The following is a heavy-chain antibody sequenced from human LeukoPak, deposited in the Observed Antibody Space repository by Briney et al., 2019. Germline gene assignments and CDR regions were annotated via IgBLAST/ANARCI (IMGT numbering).Heavy chain of an antibody. CDR2: IYYSGST. CDR3: ARDTPDRYCSGGSCYSEWYFDL. J-gene: IGHJ2*01. D-gene: IGHD2-15*01. CDR1: GGSISSGDYY. V-gene: IGHV4-30-4*01. Sequence: SETLSLTCTVSGGSISSGDYYWSWVRQPPGKGLEWIGYIYYSGSTYYNPSLKSRVTISVDTSKNQFSLKLSSVTAADTAVYYCARDTPDRYCSGGSCYSEWYFDLWGRGTLVTASS.